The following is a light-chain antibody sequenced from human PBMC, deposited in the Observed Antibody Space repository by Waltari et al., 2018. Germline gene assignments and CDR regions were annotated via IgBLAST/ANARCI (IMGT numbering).Light chain of an antibody. CDR3: SSYTSSSTLI. J-gene: IGLJ1*01. CDR1: SSAVGGYNS. Sequence: QSALTQPASVSGSPGQSITIPCTGPSSAVGGYNSPSWYQQHPGKAPKLMIYEVSTRPSGVSNRFSGSKSGNTASLTISGLQAEDEADYYCSSYTSSSTLIFGTGTKVTVL. CDR2: EVS. V-gene: IGLV2-14*01.